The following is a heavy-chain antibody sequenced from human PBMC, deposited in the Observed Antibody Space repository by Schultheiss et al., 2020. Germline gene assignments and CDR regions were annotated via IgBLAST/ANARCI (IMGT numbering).Heavy chain of an antibody. CDR2: VSWNGSRT. V-gene: IGHV3-19*01. CDR1: GFTFSNSD. J-gene: IGHJ4*02. CDR3: AKDHSKSYYYGSGSFDY. Sequence: GGSLRLSCAASGFTFSNSDMNWVRQAPGKGLEWVSGVSWNGSRTHYADSVKGRFTISRDNAKNSLYLQLSSLRAEDTALYYCAKDHSKSYYYGSGSFDYWGQGTLVTVSS. D-gene: IGHD3-10*01.